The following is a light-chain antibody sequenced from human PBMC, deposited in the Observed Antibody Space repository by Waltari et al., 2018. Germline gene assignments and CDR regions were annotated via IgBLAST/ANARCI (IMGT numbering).Light chain of an antibody. V-gene: IGLV2-14*03. J-gene: IGLJ2*01. CDR2: GVS. CDR3: SSYIRGSALVI. Sequence: QSALTQPASVSGSPGQSITISCTGTSSAIGDYNYVSWFQQHPGKAPKLMIFGVSERPSGVSNRFSGSKSGNTASLTISGLQAEDEADYYCSSYIRGSALVIFGGGSKLTVL. CDR1: SSAIGDYNY.